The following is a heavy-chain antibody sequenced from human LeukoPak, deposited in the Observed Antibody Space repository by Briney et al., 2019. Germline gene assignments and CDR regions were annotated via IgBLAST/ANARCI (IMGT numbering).Heavy chain of an antibody. CDR3: ERGSQTGRVYYDFRSGYYRIDY. CDR1: GGSFSGYY. J-gene: IGHJ4*02. D-gene: IGHD3-3*01. V-gene: IGHV4-34*01. Sequence: SETLSLTCAVYGGSFSGYYWSWIRQPPGKGLEWIGEINHSGSTNYNPSLKSRVTISVDTSKNQFSLKLSSVTAADTAVYSCERGSQTGRVYYDFRSGYYRIDYWGQGTLVTVSS. CDR2: INHSGST.